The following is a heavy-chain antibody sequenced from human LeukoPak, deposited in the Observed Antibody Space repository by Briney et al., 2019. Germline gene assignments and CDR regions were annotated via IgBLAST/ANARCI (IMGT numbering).Heavy chain of an antibody. CDR2: ISGDGSNT. CDR3: ARGGWYGRDY. Sequence: GGSLRLSCAASGFTFTSYYMHWVRQAPGKGLVWVSRISGDGSNTIYADSVKGRFTISRDNAKNTVYLQMNSLRAEDTAVYYCARGGWYGRDYWGQGTLVTVSS. J-gene: IGHJ4*02. V-gene: IGHV3-74*01. CDR1: GFTFTSYY. D-gene: IGHD6-19*01.